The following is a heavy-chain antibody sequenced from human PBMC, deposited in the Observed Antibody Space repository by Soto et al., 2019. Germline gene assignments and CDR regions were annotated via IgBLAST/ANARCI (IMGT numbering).Heavy chain of an antibody. J-gene: IGHJ4*02. CDR3: ATEYPRYCSGGSCYMYY. D-gene: IGHD2-15*01. CDR1: GGTFSSYA. Sequence: SVKVSCKASGGTFSSYAISWVRQAPGQGLEWMGGIIPIFGTANYAQKFQGRVTITADVSTSTAYMELSSLRSEDTAVYYCATEYPRYCSGGSCYMYYWAQGPLVTVSS. CDR2: IIPIFGTA. V-gene: IGHV1-69*13.